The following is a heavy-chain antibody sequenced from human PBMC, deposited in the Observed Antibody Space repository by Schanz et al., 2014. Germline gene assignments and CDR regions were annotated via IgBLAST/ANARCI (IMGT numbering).Heavy chain of an antibody. Sequence: QVQLVESGGGVVQPGRSLRLSCAASGFNFGSHGMHWVRQAPGKGLEWVAVISYDGSFKNYADSVRGRITMSRDNSKNTMYLQINNLRADDTAVYYCAKAADWPVTRFDPWGHGTLVTVSS. CDR1: GFNFGSHG. D-gene: IGHD3-9*01. CDR3: AKAADWPVTRFDP. CDR2: ISYDGSFK. J-gene: IGHJ5*02. V-gene: IGHV3-33*06.